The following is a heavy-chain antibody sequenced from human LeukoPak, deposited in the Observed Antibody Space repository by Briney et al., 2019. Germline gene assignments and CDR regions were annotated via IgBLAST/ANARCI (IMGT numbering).Heavy chain of an antibody. CDR1: GDSISTYY. CDR3: ARHTEGGYDTPFQN. CDR2: IYYSGST. Sequence: SETLSLTCTVSGDSISTYYWSWIQQPPGQGLERIGYIYYSGSTNYNPSLQSRVTISVDTSEDQFSLKLSSVTAADTAVYYCARHTEGGYDTPFQNWGQGTLVAVSS. V-gene: IGHV4-59*08. D-gene: IGHD3-22*01. J-gene: IGHJ1*01.